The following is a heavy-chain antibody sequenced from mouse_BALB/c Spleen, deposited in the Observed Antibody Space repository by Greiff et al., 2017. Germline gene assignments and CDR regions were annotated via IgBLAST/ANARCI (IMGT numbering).Heavy chain of an antibody. V-gene: IGHV5-12-2*01. CDR3: ARHGEVRQGYAMDY. Sequence: EVQVVESGGGLVQPGGSLKLSCAASGFTFSSYTMSWVRQTPEKRLEWVAYISNGGGSTYYPDTVKGRFTISRDNAKNTLYLQMSSLKSEDTAMYYCARHGEVRQGYAMDYWGQGTSVTVSS. J-gene: IGHJ4*01. CDR1: GFTFSSYT. CDR2: ISNGGGST. D-gene: IGHD2-14*01.